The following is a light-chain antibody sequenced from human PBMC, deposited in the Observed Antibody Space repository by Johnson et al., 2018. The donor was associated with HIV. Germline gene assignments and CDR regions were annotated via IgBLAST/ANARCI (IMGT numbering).Light chain of an antibody. CDR1: SSDMGNYA. Sequence: HSVLTQPPSVSAAPGQKVTISCSGSSSDMGNYAVSWYQQLPGTAPKLLIYENNKRPAGIPDRFSGSKSGTSATLGITALQTGDEADYYCGTWDPSLSPGGVFGSGTKVTVL. J-gene: IGLJ1*01. V-gene: IGLV1-51*02. CDR3: GTWDPSLSPGGV. CDR2: ENN.